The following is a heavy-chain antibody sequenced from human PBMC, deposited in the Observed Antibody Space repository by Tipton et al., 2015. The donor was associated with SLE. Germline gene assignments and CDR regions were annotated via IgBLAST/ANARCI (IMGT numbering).Heavy chain of an antibody. Sequence: LGLSCTVSGGSITNHYWNWIRQPPGKGLEWIGYIHYSGTTHDNPSLKSRVTMSVDMSKNQFSLRLTSVTAADTAVYYCARTLGAIAHTVYDAFDIWGQGKMVTVSS. J-gene: IGHJ3*02. CDR2: IHYSGTT. V-gene: IGHV4-59*11. CDR1: GGSITNHY. D-gene: IGHD1-26*01. CDR3: ARTLGAIAHTVYDAFDI.